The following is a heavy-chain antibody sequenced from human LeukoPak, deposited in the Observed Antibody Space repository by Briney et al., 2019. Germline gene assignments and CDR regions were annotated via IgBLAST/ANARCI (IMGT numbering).Heavy chain of an antibody. CDR3: ARGQSAYYYMDV. Sequence: GGSLRLSCAASGFTFSSYGMHWVRQAPGKGLEWVAFIRYDGSNKYYADSVKGRFTISRDNSKNTLYLQMNSLRAEDTAVYYCARGQSAYYYMDVWGKGTTVTVSS. J-gene: IGHJ6*03. V-gene: IGHV3-30*02. CDR1: GFTFSSYG. D-gene: IGHD2-2*01. CDR2: IRYDGSNK.